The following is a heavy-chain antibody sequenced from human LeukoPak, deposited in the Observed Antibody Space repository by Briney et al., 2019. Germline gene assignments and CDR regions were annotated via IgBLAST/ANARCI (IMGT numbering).Heavy chain of an antibody. CDR1: GGSISNNNYY. V-gene: IGHV4-39*01. D-gene: IGHD1-1*01. CDR2: MYYSGSP. CDR3: ATWRTAKTGFDY. Sequence: TSETLSLTCTVSGGSISNNNYYWAWIRQPPGKGLEFIGSMYYSGSPYYNPSLKSRVTVSVDTSKNQFSLRLSSVTAADTAVYYCATWRTAKTGFDYWGQGTPVTVSS. J-gene: IGHJ4*02.